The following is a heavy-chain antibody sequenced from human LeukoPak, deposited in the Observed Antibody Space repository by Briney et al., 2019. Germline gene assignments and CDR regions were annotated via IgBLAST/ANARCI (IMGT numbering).Heavy chain of an antibody. Sequence: GGSLRLSCAASGFTFNNYTMSWVRQAPGKGLEWVSTISRSGGSTYYADSVKGRFTISRDNSKNMLYLQMNSLRAEDTAVYYCAKDQDWPTAMITNWGQGTPVTVSS. J-gene: IGHJ4*02. V-gene: IGHV3-23*01. CDR1: GFTFNNYT. CDR2: ISRSGGST. D-gene: IGHD5-18*01. CDR3: AKDQDWPTAMITN.